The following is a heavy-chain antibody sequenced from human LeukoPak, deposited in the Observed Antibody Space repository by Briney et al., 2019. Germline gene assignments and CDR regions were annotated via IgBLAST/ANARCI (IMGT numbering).Heavy chain of an antibody. CDR2: IIPIFGTA. Sequence: SVRVSCKASGGTFSSYAISWVRQAPGQGLEWMGGIIPIFGTANYAQKFQGRVTITADKSTSTAYMELSSLRSEDTAVYYCAVWAFDYYGSGSYWPEPHDYYYYGMDVWGKGTTVTVSS. J-gene: IGHJ6*04. D-gene: IGHD3-10*01. V-gene: IGHV1-69*06. CDR1: GGTFSSYA. CDR3: AVWAFDYYGSGSYWPEPHDYYYYGMDV.